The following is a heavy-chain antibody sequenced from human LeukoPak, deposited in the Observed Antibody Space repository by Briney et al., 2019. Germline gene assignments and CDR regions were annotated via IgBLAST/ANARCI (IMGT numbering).Heavy chain of an antibody. CDR2: ISYDGSNK. CDR3: ARGRNRVTHDAFDI. V-gene: IGHV3-30*04. Sequence: GGSLRLSCAASGFTFSSYAMHWVRQAPGKGLEWVAVISYDGSNKYYADSVKGRFTISRDNSKNTLYLQMNSLRAEDTAVYYCARGRNRVTHDAFDIWGQGTMVTVSS. J-gene: IGHJ3*02. CDR1: GFTFSSYA. D-gene: IGHD2-21*02.